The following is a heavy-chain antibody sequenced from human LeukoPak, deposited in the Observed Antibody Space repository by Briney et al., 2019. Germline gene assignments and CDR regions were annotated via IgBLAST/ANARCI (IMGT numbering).Heavy chain of an antibody. D-gene: IGHD6-19*01. CDR3: ARVDSSGWTRVGWDY. V-gene: IGHV4-34*01. Sequence: SETLSLTCAVYGGSFSGYYWSWIRQPPGKGLEWIGEINHSGSTNYNPSLESRVTISVDTSKNQFSLKLSSVTAADTAVYYCARVDSSGWTRVGWDYWGQGTLVTVSS. CDR2: INHSGST. J-gene: IGHJ4*02. CDR1: GGSFSGYY.